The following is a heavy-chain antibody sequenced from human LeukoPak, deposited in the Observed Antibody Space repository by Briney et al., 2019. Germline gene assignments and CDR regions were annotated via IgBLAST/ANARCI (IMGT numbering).Heavy chain of an antibody. D-gene: IGHD2-2*01. CDR3: ARVARILLITATIPGGALDI. Sequence: GGSLRLSCAASGFTFSSYAMHWVRQAPGKGLEWVAVISYDENNKYYADSVKGRFTISRDNAKNTLFLQMNSLRAEDTAVYYCARVARILLITATIPGGALDIWGQGTMVTVSS. CDR1: GFTFSSYA. J-gene: IGHJ3*02. CDR2: ISYDENNK. V-gene: IGHV3-30-3*01.